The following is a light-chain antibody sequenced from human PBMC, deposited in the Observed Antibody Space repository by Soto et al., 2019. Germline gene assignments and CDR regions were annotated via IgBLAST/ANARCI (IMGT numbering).Light chain of an antibody. Sequence: EIVMTQSPATLSVSPGERAIVSCRASQSIRDNLAWYQQTPGRAPRLLIYGASIRATGVPDRFSGSGSGTEFTLTISSLQSEDFAVYYCQQYDYWPPYTFGQGTKVEIK. CDR2: GAS. CDR3: QQYDYWPPYT. CDR1: QSIRDN. J-gene: IGKJ2*01. V-gene: IGKV3-15*01.